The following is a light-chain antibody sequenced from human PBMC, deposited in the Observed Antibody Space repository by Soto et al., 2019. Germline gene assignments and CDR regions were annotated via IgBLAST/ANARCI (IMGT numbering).Light chain of an antibody. Sequence: AIRMTQSPSSLSASTGDRVTITCRASQYITSYLAWYQQKPGKAPKLLIYAASTLQSGVPSRFSGSGSGTDFTLTITCLQSEDFATYYCQQLNGSPWTFGQGTKVDI. J-gene: IGKJ1*01. CDR3: QQLNGSPWT. CDR2: AAS. CDR1: QYITSY. V-gene: IGKV1-8*01.